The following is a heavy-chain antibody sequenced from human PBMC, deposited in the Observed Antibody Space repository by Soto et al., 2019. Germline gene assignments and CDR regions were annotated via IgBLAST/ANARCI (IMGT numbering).Heavy chain of an antibody. Sequence: EVQLLESGGGLVQPGGSLRLSCAASGFTFSSYAMSWVRQAPGKGLEWVSAISGSGGSTYYADSVKGRFTISRDNSKNTLYLQMHSLRAEDTAVYYCAKSGGYNYDILTGYYRAFDYYGMDVWGQGNTVTVSS. V-gene: IGHV3-23*01. CDR2: ISGSGGST. CDR1: GFTFSSYA. CDR3: AKSGGYNYDILTGYYRAFDYYGMDV. J-gene: IGHJ6*02. D-gene: IGHD3-9*01.